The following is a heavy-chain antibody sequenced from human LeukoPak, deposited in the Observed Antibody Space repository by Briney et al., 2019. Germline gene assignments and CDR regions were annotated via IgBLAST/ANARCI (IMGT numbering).Heavy chain of an antibody. V-gene: IGHV3-48*01. CDR2: ISSSSSTI. D-gene: IGHD3-3*01. Sequence: GGSLRLSCAASGFTFSSYSMNWVRQAPGKGLEWVSYISSSSSTIYYADSVKGRFTISRDNAKNSLYLQMNSLRAEDTALYYCAKDIGIFGPQDYYGMDVWGQGTTVTVSS. CDR3: AKDIGIFGPQDYYGMDV. CDR1: GFTFSSYS. J-gene: IGHJ6*02.